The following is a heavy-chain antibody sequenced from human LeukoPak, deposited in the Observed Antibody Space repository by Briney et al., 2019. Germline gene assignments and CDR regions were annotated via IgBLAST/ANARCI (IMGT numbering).Heavy chain of an antibody. D-gene: IGHD6-13*01. V-gene: IGHV4-59*01. J-gene: IGHJ4*02. CDR1: GGSISSYY. CDR3: ARSRVAAGNFDY. Sequence: SETLSLTCTVSGGSISSYYWSWMRQPPGKGLEWIGYIYYSGSTNYNPSLKSRVTISVDTSKNQFSLKLSSVTAADTAVYYCARSRVAAGNFDYWGQGTLVTVSS. CDR2: IYYSGST.